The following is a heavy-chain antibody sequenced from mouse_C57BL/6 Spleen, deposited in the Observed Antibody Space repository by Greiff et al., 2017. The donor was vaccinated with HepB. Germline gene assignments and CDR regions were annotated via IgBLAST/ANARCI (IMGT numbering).Heavy chain of an antibody. Sequence: VQLQQSGPELVKPGDSVKISCKASGYSFTGYFMNWVMQSHGKSLEWIGRINPYNGVTFYNQKFKGKATLTVDKSSSTAHMELRSLTSEDSAVYYCARSGGLRSFDYWGQGTTLTVSS. CDR3: ARSGGLRSFDY. V-gene: IGHV1-20*01. CDR2: INPYNGVT. D-gene: IGHD1-1*01. CDR1: GYSFTGYF. J-gene: IGHJ2*01.